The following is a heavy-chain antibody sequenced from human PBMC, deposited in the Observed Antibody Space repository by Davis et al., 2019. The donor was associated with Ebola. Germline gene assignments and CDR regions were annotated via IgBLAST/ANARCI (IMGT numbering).Heavy chain of an antibody. J-gene: IGHJ4*02. CDR1: GYTFNLYG. CDR3: ARGGCSGGSCYSPDY. CDR2: ISAYNGNT. D-gene: IGHD2-15*01. Sequence: AASVKVSCKASGYTFNLYGISWVRQAPGQGLEWMGWISAYNGNTNYAQRFQDRVTMTTDTSTSTSYMELRSLRSDDTAVYYCARGGCSGGSCYSPDYWGQGTLVTVSS. V-gene: IGHV1-18*01.